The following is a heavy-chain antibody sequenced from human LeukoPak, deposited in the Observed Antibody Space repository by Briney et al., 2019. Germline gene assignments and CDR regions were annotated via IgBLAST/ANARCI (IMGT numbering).Heavy chain of an antibody. V-gene: IGHV4-4*07. Sequence: SETLSLTCTVSGGSISSYYWSWIRQPAGKGLEWIGRIYTSGSTNYNPSLKSRVTMSVDTSKNQFSLKLSSVTAADTAVYYCARDIAPVDYYYYMDVWGKGTTVTVSS. CDR2: IYTSGST. CDR3: ARDIAPVDYYYYMDV. CDR1: GGSISSYY. D-gene: IGHD4-23*01. J-gene: IGHJ6*03.